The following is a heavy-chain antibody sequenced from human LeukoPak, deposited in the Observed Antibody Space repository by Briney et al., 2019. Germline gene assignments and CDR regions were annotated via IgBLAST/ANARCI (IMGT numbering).Heavy chain of an antibody. CDR2: ITSSSSSV. CDR1: GFNFRNYD. D-gene: IGHD6-19*01. CDR3: ASAPSGELTFDY. Sequence: GGSLRLSCAASGFNFRNYDMNWVRQVPGKGLEWVSSITSSSSSVRNADSVKGRFTISRDNARNSVSLQMNGLRAEDTALYYCASAPSGELTFDYWGQGTLVTVSS. V-gene: IGHV3-21*04. J-gene: IGHJ4*02.